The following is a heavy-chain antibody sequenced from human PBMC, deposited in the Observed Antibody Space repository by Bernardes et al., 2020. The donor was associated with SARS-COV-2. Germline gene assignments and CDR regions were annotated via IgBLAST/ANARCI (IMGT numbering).Heavy chain of an antibody. J-gene: IGHJ4*02. D-gene: IGHD6-13*01. V-gene: IGHV3-53*04. CDR1: GFTVSSNY. CDR2: IYSGGST. CDR3: AREVGYSSSWYFDY. Sequence: GGSLRLSCAASGFTVSSNYMSWVRQAPGKGLEWVSVIYSGGSTYYADSVKGRFTISRHNSKNTLYLQMNSLRAEDTAVYYCAREVGYSSSWYFDYWGQGTLVTVSS.